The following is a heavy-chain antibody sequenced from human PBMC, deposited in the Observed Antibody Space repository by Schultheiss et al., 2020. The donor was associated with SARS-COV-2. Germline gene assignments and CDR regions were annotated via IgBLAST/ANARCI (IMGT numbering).Heavy chain of an antibody. J-gene: IGHJ4*02. D-gene: IGHD3-22*01. V-gene: IGHV1-2*02. Sequence: SVKVSCKASGYTFTGFCVNWVRQAPGQGLEWMGWINPNSGGTNYAQKFQGRVTMTRDTSISTAYMELSRLRSDDTAVYYCAREIKQGSGSLDYWGQGTLVTVSS. CDR3: AREIKQGSGSLDY. CDR2: INPNSGGT. CDR1: GYTFTGFC.